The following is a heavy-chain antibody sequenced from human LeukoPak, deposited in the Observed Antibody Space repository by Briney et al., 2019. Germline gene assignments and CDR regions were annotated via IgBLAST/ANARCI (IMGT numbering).Heavy chain of an antibody. J-gene: IGHJ3*02. V-gene: IGHV4-4*07. CDR1: GGSISSYY. CDR3: ARHGITRGAFDI. D-gene: IGHD1/OR15-1a*01. CDR2: IYASGST. Sequence: SETLSLTCTVSGGSISSYYWTWIRQPAGKGLEWIGRIYASGSTNYNPSLKSRVTISVDTSKNQFSLNLSSVTAADTAVYYCARHGITRGAFDIWGQGTMVTVSS.